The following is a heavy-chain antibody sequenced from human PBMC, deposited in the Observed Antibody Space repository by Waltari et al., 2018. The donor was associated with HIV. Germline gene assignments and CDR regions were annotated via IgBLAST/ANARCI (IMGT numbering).Heavy chain of an antibody. Sequence: EGHLLESGGGLVQPGGSMSLACAASGFTFSTYAMIWVRQAPGMGLEWVSSIGASGVSTFYADSVKGRFTISRDDSQNTLYLQLSSLKVEDTAVYYCAKANGHFGLDVWGQGTTVTVSS. V-gene: IGHV3-23*01. CDR1: GFTFSTYA. CDR3: AKANGHFGLDV. CDR2: IGASGVST. J-gene: IGHJ6*02.